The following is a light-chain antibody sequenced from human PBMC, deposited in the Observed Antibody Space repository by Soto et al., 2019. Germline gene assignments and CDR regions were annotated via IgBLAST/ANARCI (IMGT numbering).Light chain of an antibody. CDR3: QQLNSYPLT. Sequence: DIQLTQSPSFLSASVGDRVTITCRASQGLSSDLAWYQQKPGQAPKLLIYAASTLQSGLPSRFSGSGSGTEFTLTISSLQPEDFATYYCQQLNSYPLTFGQGTRLEIK. CDR2: AAS. J-gene: IGKJ5*01. V-gene: IGKV1-9*01. CDR1: QGLSSD.